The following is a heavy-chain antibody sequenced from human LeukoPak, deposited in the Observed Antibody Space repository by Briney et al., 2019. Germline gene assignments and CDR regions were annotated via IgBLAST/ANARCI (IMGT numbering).Heavy chain of an antibody. Sequence: PGGSLRLSCAASGFTFSNAWMSWVRQAPGKGLEWVGRIKSKTDGGTTDYAAPVKGRFTISRDDSKNTLYLQMNSLKTEDTAVYYCTTRSVTTVTMYFDYWGHGTLVTVSS. CDR2: IKSKTDGGTT. CDR1: GFTFSNAW. J-gene: IGHJ4*01. V-gene: IGHV3-15*01. CDR3: TTRSVTTVTMYFDY. D-gene: IGHD4-11*01.